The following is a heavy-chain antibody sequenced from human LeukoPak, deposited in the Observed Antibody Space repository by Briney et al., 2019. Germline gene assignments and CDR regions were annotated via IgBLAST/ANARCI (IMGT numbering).Heavy chain of an antibody. CDR3: ARDSGIAGENWFDP. V-gene: IGHV4-4*07. D-gene: IGHD6-13*01. Sequence: SETLSLTCTVSGGSISSDYWSWIRQPAGKGMGWIGLIYTSGSTNSNPSLKSRVTISVATSKNQYSLKLSSVTAAATAVYYFARDSGIAGENWFDPWRQETLLTVSS. J-gene: IGHJ5*02. CDR2: IYTSGST. CDR1: GGSISSDY.